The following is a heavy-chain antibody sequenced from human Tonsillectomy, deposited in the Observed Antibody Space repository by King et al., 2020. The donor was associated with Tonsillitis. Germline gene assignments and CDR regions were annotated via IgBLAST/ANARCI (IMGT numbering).Heavy chain of an antibody. CDR1: GFTFDDYG. J-gene: IGHJ3*02. CDR3: ARGYCSGGSCRDDAFDI. CDR2: INWDGGST. Sequence: VQLVESGGGVVRPGGSLRLSCAASGFTFDDYGMSWVRQAPGKGLGWGSGINWDGGSTGYADSLKGRFTISRDNAKNSLYLQMNSLRAEDTALYYCARGYCSGGSCRDDAFDIWGQGTMVTVSS. D-gene: IGHD2-15*01. V-gene: IGHV3-20*04.